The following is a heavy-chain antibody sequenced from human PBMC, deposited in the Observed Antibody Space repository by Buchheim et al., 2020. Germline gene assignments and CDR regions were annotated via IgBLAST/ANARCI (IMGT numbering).Heavy chain of an antibody. V-gene: IGHV3-7*01. CDR1: GFTFSSYW. CDR2: IKQDGSEK. D-gene: IGHD3-3*01. J-gene: IGHJ6*02. Sequence: EVQLVESGGGLVQPGGSLRLSCAASGFTFSSYWMSWVRQAPGKGLAWVANIKQDGSEKYYVDSVKGRFTISRDNAKNSLYLQMNSLRAEDTAVYYCARDQAYYDFWSGYYTGYYYGMDVWGQGTT. CDR3: ARDQAYYDFWSGYYTGYYYGMDV.